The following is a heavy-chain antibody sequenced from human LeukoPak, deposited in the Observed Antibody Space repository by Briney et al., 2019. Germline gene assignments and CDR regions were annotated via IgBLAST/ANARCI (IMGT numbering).Heavy chain of an antibody. CDR2: MNPNSGNT. CDR1: VYTFSGYD. CDR3: ARGESILGSY. Sequence: ASVNVSCKASVYTFSGYDINCVRQATGQGLECMGWMNPNSGNTGYAQKFQVRVTMTRDISISTAYRKLSSLRSEDRAVYYCARGESILGSYWGQGTLVAVSS. J-gene: IGHJ4*02. D-gene: IGHD6-6*01. V-gene: IGHV1-8*01.